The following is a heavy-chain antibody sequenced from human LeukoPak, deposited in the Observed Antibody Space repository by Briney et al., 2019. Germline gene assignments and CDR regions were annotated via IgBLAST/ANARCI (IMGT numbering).Heavy chain of an antibody. CDR3: ARGSRIAARPPDY. Sequence: GGSLRLSCAASGFTFSSYSMNWVRQAPGKGPEWVSSISSSSSYIYYADSVKGRFTISRDNAKNSLYLQMNSLRAEDTAVYYCARGSRIAARPPDYWGQGTLVTVSS. V-gene: IGHV3-21*01. D-gene: IGHD6-6*01. CDR1: GFTFSSYS. J-gene: IGHJ4*02. CDR2: ISSSSSYI.